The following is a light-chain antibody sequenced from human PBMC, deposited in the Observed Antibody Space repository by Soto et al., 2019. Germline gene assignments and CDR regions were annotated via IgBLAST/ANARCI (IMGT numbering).Light chain of an antibody. CDR1: SSDVGGYNY. CDR2: DVS. CDR3: CSYAGSYTFVV. Sequence: QSALTQPRSVSGSPGQSVTISCTGTSSDVGGYNYVSWYQQHPGKAPKLMIYDVSKRPSGVPDRFSGSKSGNTASLTISGLQAEDEADYYCCSYAGSYTFVVLGTGTKVTVL. J-gene: IGLJ1*01. V-gene: IGLV2-11*01.